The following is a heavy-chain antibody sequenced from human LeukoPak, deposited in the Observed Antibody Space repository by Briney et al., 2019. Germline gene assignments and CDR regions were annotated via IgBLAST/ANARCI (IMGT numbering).Heavy chain of an antibody. CDR1: GYTFTSCF. CDR3: ARGPYSGDWHFDF. CDR2: INPSGGST. J-gene: IGHJ4*02. D-gene: IGHD6-19*01. Sequence: ASVKVSCKASGYTFTSCFIHWVRQAPGQGLEWMGVINPSGGSTSYAQKFQGRGTMTRDTSTSTVSMELSSLRFEDTAVYYCARGPYSGDWHFDFWGQGTLVAVSS. V-gene: IGHV1-46*01.